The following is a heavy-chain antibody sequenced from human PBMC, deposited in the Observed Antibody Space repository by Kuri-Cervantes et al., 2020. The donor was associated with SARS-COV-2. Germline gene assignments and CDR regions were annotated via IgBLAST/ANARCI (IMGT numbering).Heavy chain of an antibody. CDR1: GGTFSSYA. CDR2: IIPIFGTA. V-gene: IGHV1-69*13. J-gene: IGHJ3*02. Sequence: SVKVSCKASGGTFSSYAISWVRQAPGQGLEWMGGIIPIFGTANYAQKFQGRVTITADESTSTAYMELSRLRSDDTAVYYCARDLVAARPACAFDIWGQGTMVTVSS. CDR3: ARDLVAARPACAFDI. D-gene: IGHD6-6*01.